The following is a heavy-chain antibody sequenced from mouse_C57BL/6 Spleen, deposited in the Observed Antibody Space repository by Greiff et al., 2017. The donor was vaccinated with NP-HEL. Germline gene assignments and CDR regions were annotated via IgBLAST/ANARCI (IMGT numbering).Heavy chain of an antibody. V-gene: IGHV14-2*01. D-gene: IGHD1-1*01. CDR2: IDPEDGET. CDR1: GFNIKDYS. CDR3: ASDYGSSYEGYAMDY. Sequence: VQLQQSGAELVKPGASVKLSCTASGFNIKDYSMHWVKQRTEQGLEWIGRIDPEDGETKYAPKFQGKATITADTSSNTAYLQLSSLTSEDTAVYYCASDYGSSYEGYAMDYWGQGTSVTVSS. J-gene: IGHJ4*01.